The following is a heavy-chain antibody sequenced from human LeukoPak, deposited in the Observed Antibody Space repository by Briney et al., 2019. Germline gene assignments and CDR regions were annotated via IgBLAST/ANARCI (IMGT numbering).Heavy chain of an antibody. D-gene: IGHD3-10*01. CDR3: ASYYFGSRSFYNDY. CDR1: GFTFSDYY. Sequence: PGGSLRLSCAASGFTFSDYYTSWSRQAPREGLEWISYITTSGTTKYYADSVEGRFTISRDNAKNTLYLQMNSLRAEDTAVYYCASYYFGSRSFYNDYWGQGTLVTVSS. CDR2: ITTSGTTK. V-gene: IGHV3-11*01. J-gene: IGHJ4*02.